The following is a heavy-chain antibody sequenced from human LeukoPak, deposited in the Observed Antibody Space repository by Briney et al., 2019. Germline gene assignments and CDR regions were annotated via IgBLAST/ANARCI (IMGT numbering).Heavy chain of an antibody. CDR1: GGSISSGGYS. Sequence: SETLSLTCAVSGGSISSGGYSWSWIRQPPGKGLEWIGYIYHSGSTYYNPSLKSRVTISVDRSKNQFSLKLSSVTAADTAVYYCARDYCDSSGQNWYFDLWGRGTLVTVSS. D-gene: IGHD3-22*01. CDR3: ARDYCDSSGQNWYFDL. J-gene: IGHJ2*01. CDR2: IYHSGST. V-gene: IGHV4-30-2*01.